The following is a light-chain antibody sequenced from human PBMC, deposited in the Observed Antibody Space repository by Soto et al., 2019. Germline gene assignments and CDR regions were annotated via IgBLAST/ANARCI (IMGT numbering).Light chain of an antibody. CDR1: SSNIEHNF. Sequence: QSVLTQPPSVSAAPGQTVTISCSGSSSNIEHNFVSWYRQLPGTAPKFLIYDNNKRPSGIPDRFSGSKSGTSATLGITGLQAGDEADYYCGAWDSSLTNYVFGTGTKLTVL. J-gene: IGLJ1*01. V-gene: IGLV1-51*01. CDR2: DNN. CDR3: GAWDSSLTNYV.